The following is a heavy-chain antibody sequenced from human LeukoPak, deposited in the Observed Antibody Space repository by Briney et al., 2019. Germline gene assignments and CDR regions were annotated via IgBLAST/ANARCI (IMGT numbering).Heavy chain of an antibody. V-gene: IGHV3-21*01. Sequence: GGSLRLSCAASGFTFSSYSTNWVRQAPGKGLEWVSSISSSSSYIYYADSVKGRFTISRDNAKNSLYLQMNSLRAEDTAVYYCARIPGLVPEFDYWGQGTLVTVSS. D-gene: IGHD1-14*01. J-gene: IGHJ4*02. CDR2: ISSSSSYI. CDR3: ARIPGLVPEFDY. CDR1: GFTFSSYS.